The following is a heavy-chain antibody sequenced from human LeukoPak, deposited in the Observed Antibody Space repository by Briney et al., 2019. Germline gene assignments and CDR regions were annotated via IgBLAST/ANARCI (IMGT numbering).Heavy chain of an antibody. V-gene: IGHV3-53*01. CDR3: EKDFGAPS. CDR1: GFTVSSNS. Sequence: GGSLRLSCTVSGFTVSSNSMSWVRQAPGKGLEWVSFIFSSTHYSDSVKGRFTISRDNSKNTLYLQMNSLRAGDTAIYYCEKDFGAPSWGQGTLVTVSS. J-gene: IGHJ4*02. D-gene: IGHD3-10*01. CDR2: IFSST.